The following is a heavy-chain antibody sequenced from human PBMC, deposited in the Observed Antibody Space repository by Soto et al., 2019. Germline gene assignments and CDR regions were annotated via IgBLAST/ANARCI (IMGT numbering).Heavy chain of an antibody. J-gene: IGHJ6*02. Sequence: GGSLRLSCAASGFTFSSYAMSWVRQAPGKGLEWVSAISGSGGSNKYCADSVKGRFTISRDNSKNTLYLQMNSLRAEDTAVYYCARDGGAIVATTITPYTPYGMDVWGQGTTVTVSS. D-gene: IGHD5-12*01. CDR1: GFTFSSYA. CDR3: ARDGGAIVATTITPYTPYGMDV. CDR2: ISGSGGSNK. V-gene: IGHV3-23*01.